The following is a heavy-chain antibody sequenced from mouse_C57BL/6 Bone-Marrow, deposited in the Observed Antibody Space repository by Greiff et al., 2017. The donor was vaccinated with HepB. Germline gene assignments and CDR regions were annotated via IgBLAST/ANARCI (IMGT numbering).Heavy chain of an antibody. CDR2: IDPENGDT. CDR3: TTACHVSAY. Sequence: EVQLQQSGAELVRPGASAKLSCTASGFNIKDDYMHWVKQRPEQGLEWIGWIDPENGDTEYASKFQGKATITADTSSNTAYLQLSSLTSEDTAVYYCTTACHVSAYWGQGTLVTVSA. D-gene: IGHD6-1*01. V-gene: IGHV14-4*01. CDR1: GFNIKDDY. J-gene: IGHJ3*01.